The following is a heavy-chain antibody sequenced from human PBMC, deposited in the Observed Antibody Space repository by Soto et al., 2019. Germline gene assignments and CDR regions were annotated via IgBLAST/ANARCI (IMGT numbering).Heavy chain of an antibody. CDR2: ISGTAGDT. CDR1: GFTFSSYA. V-gene: IGHV3-13*01. D-gene: IGHD4-4*01. J-gene: IGHJ6*02. Sequence: GGSLRLSCAASGFTFSSYAMSWVRQAPGKGLEWVSAISGTAGDTYYPGSVKGRFTISRENAKNSLYLQMNSLRAGDTAVYYCARGFPYSNYVPYYYYYYGMDVWGQGTTVTVSS. CDR3: ARGFPYSNYVPYYYYYYGMDV.